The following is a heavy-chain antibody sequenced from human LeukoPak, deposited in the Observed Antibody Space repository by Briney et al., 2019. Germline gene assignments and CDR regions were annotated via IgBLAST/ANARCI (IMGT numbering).Heavy chain of an antibody. Sequence: SETLSLTCTVSGGSISSSSYYWGWIRQPGGKRLEWIVSIYYSGSTYYNPCDESRFTISVDTSKNHFSLKLSSVTAADTAVYYCQTLASWGQGTLVTVSS. CDR3: QTLAS. J-gene: IGHJ4*02. CDR2: IYYSGST. V-gene: IGHV4-39*01. CDR1: GGSISSSSYY.